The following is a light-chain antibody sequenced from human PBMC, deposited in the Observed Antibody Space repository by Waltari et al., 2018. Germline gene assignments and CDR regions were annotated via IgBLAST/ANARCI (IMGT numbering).Light chain of an antibody. V-gene: IGKV4-1*01. J-gene: IGKJ1*01. CDR2: WAS. CDR3: HQYYSSPRT. Sequence: DIVMTQSPDSLAVSSGERASIHCKSRNCILHSSSNKSYLAWYQQKPGQPPKLLIYWASTRESGVPDRFSGSGSGTDFTLTISGLQAEDVAVYYCHQYYSSPRTFGQGTKVEIK. CDR1: NCILHSSSNKSY.